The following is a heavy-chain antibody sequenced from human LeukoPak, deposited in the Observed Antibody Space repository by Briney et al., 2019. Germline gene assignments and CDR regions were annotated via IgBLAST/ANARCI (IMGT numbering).Heavy chain of an antibody. V-gene: IGHV4-39*07. CDR3: ARVVKTYYYDSSGYWD. J-gene: IGHJ4*02. Sequence: SETLSLTCTVSGGSISSSSYYWGWIRQPPGKGLEWIGSIYYSGSTYYNPSLKSRVTISVDTSKNQFSLKLSSVTAADTAVYYCARVVKTYYYDSSGYWDWGQGTLVTVSS. CDR2: IYYSGST. CDR1: GGSISSSSYY. D-gene: IGHD3-22*01.